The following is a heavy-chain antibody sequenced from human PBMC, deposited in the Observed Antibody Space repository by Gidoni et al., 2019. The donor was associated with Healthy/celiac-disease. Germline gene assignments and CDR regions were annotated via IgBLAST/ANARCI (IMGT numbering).Heavy chain of an antibody. CDR1: GGSISRGGYY. Sequence: QVQLQESGPGLVKPSQTLSLTCTVSGGSISRGGYYWSWFRQHPGKGLEWIGYIYYSGSTYYNPSLKSRVTISVDTSKNQFSLKLSSVTAADTAVYYCAREYFDWLFHPYGMDVWGQGTTVTVSS. J-gene: IGHJ6*02. V-gene: IGHV4-31*03. D-gene: IGHD3-9*01. CDR3: AREYFDWLFHPYGMDV. CDR2: IYYSGST.